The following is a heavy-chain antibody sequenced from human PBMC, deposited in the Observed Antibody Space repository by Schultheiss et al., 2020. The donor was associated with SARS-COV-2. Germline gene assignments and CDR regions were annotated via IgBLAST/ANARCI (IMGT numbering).Heavy chain of an antibody. CDR3: ARSSGADY. J-gene: IGHJ4*02. Sequence: GGSLRLSCAASGFTFSGFAMHWIRQAPGKGLEWVSVIWYDGSNKDYADSVKGRFTISRDTSKNTLFLQMNSLRAEDTAVYYCARSSGADYWGQGTLVTVSS. V-gene: IGHV3-33*01. D-gene: IGHD3-22*01. CDR2: IWYDGSNK. CDR1: GFTFSGFA.